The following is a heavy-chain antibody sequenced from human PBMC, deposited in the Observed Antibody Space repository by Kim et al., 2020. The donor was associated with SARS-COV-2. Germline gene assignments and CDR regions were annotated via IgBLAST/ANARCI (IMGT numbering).Heavy chain of an antibody. J-gene: IGHJ3*02. CDR2: INAGNGNT. D-gene: IGHD1-26*01. CDR3: ARFGLVGANANAFDI. V-gene: IGHV1-3*01. Sequence: ASVKVSCKASGYTFTSYAMHWVRQAPGQRLEWMGWINAGNGNTKYSQRFQGRVTITRDTSASTAYMELSSLRSEDTAVYYCARFGLVGANANAFDIWGQGTMVTVSS. CDR1: GYTFTSYA.